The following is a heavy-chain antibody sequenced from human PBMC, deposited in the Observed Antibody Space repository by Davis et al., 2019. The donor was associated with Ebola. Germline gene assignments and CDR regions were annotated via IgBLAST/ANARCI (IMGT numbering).Heavy chain of an antibody. D-gene: IGHD3-9*01. CDR1: GFTFSNYA. CDR3: AKGYDILTGYLDY. V-gene: IGHV3-23*01. CDR2: ISGIDDLT. J-gene: IGHJ4*02. Sequence: SCAASGFTFSNYAMSWVRQAPGQGLEWVSAISGIDDLTYYADSVKGRFTISRDNSKSTLYLQMNSLRAEDTAVYYCAKGYDILTGYLDYWGQGTLVTVSS.